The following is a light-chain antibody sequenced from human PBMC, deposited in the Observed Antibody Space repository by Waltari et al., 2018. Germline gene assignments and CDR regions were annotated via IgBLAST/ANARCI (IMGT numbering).Light chain of an antibody. Sequence: DIVMTQSPDSLAVSLGERATIDCKSSQSVLDSSSNKNYLAWYQQKPRQPPKLLIYWASTREFGVPDRFSGSGSGTDFTLTISSLQAEDVAVYYCQQYYSTPLTFGGGTKVEIK. V-gene: IGKV4-1*01. CDR1: QSVLDSSSNKNY. J-gene: IGKJ4*01. CDR3: QQYYSTPLT. CDR2: WAS.